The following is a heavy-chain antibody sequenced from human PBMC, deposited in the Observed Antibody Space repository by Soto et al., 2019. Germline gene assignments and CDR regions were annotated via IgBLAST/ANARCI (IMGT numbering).Heavy chain of an antibody. CDR2: IYPGDSDT. CDR3: ARLGGSVGDGPTKTGTLVP. D-gene: IGHD1-7*01. V-gene: IGHV5-51*01. Sequence: GESLKISCKGSGYSFTSYWIGWVRQMPGKGLEWMGIIYPGDSDTRYSPSFQGQVTISADKSISTAYLQWSSLKASDTAMYYCARLGGSVGDGPTKTGTLVPWGQGNLVTVSS. CDR1: GYSFTSYW. J-gene: IGHJ5*02.